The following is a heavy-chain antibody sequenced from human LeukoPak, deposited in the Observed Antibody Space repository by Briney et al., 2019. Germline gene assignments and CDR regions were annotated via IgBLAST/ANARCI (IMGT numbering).Heavy chain of an antibody. CDR1: GYTFTSYD. J-gene: IGHJ6*02. D-gene: IGHD6-19*01. Sequence: ASVKVSCKASGYTFTSYDINWVRQATGQGLEWMGWMNPNSGNTGYAQKFQGRVTMTRNTSISTAYKELSSLRSEDTAVYYCARSADSSGWYMYYYGMDVWGQGTTVAVSS. CDR3: ARSADSSGWYMYYYGMDV. V-gene: IGHV1-8*01. CDR2: MNPNSGNT.